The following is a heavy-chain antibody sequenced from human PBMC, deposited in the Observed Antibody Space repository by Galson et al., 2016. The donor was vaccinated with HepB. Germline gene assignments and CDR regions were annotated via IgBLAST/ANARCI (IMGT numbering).Heavy chain of an antibody. CDR3: ANRGEIGELILDN. CDR2: INPYSGGT. D-gene: IGHD3-16*01. Sequence: SVKVSCKASGYTFTAYYIHWVRQAPGQGLDYVGWINPYSGGTNYAQNFQGRVTMTRDTSISTAYMELTRLRSDDTAVYYCANRGEIGELILDNWGQGTLVTVSS. J-gene: IGHJ4*02. CDR1: GYTFTAYY. V-gene: IGHV1-2*02.